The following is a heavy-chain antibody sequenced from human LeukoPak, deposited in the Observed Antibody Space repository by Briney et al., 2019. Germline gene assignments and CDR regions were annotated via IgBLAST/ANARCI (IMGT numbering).Heavy chain of an antibody. Sequence: HRGGPVRLSCAVSGFTVSSNYVSWARQAPGKGLEWVSIIYSGGSTHYADPVKRRFTISRDNSKNTMYLQMNTLGAEDTAVYYCARDYYGSGSYEWGQGALVTVSS. J-gene: IGHJ4*02. CDR3: ARDYYGSGSYE. D-gene: IGHD3-10*01. V-gene: IGHV3-53*01. CDR1: GFTVSSNY. CDR2: IYSGGST.